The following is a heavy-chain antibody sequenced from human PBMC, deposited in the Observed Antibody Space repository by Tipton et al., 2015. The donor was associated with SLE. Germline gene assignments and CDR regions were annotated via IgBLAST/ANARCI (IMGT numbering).Heavy chain of an antibody. J-gene: IGHJ4*02. Sequence: TLSLTCTVSGASTNSGSYYWSWIRQPAGKGLEWIGRFYTSGNTNYNPSLKSRVSISVDMSNNQFSLKLSSVTAADTAVYYCARRVPGSFHSWGQGTLVTVSS. CDR3: ARRVPGSFHS. D-gene: IGHD1-1*01. CDR1: GASTNSGSYY. CDR2: FYTSGNT. V-gene: IGHV4-61*02.